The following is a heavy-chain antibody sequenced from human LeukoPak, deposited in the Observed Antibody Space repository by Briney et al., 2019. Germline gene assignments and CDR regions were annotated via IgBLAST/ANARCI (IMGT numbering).Heavy chain of an antibody. CDR1: GGTFSSYA. J-gene: IGHJ4*02. CDR3: ARERGDSSGSLDY. CDR2: IIPIFGTA. Sequence: GASVKVSCKASGGTFSSYAISWVRQAPGQGLEWMGGIIPIFGTANYAQKFQGRVTITADESTSTAYMELSSLRSEDTAVYYCARERGDSSGSLDYWGQGTLVTVSS. D-gene: IGHD3-22*01. V-gene: IGHV1-69*13.